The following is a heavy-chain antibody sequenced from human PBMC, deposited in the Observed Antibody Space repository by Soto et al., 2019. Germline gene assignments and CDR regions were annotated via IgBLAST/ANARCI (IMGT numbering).Heavy chain of an antibody. Sequence: SETLSLTCAVSGGSISSGGYSWSWIRQPPGKGLEWIGYIYHSGSTYYNPSLKGRVTISVDRSKNQFSLKLSSVTAADTAVYYCARGVAKLGYYYYGMDVWGQGTTVTVSS. D-gene: IGHD5-12*01. CDR2: IYHSGST. CDR3: ARGVAKLGYYYYGMDV. J-gene: IGHJ6*02. CDR1: GGSISSGGYS. V-gene: IGHV4-30-2*01.